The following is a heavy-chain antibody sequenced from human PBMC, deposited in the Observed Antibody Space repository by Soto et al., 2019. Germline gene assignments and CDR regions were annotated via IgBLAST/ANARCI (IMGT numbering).Heavy chain of an antibody. D-gene: IGHD5-18*01. V-gene: IGHV4-34*01. CDR1: GGSFSGYY. CDR2: INHSGST. Sequence: SETLSLTCAVYGGSFSGYYWSWIRQPPGKGLEWIGEINHSGSTNYNPSLKSRVTISVDTSKNQFSLKLSSVTAADTAVYYCARRYGSCFDYWGQGTLVTSPQ. CDR3: ARRYGSCFDY. J-gene: IGHJ4*02.